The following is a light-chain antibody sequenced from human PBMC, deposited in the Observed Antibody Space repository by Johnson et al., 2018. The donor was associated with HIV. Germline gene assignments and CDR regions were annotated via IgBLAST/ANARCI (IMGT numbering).Light chain of an antibody. V-gene: IGLV1-51*02. J-gene: IGLJ1*01. CDR2: EDN. Sequence: QPVLTQPPSVSAAPGQTVNISCSGNVSNIESYFVSWYQQLPGAAPTLLIYEDNKRPSGIPDRFSGSKSGATATLGITGLQTGDEADYYCGTWDSSLSALYVFGTGTKVTVL. CDR1: VSNIESYF. CDR3: GTWDSSLSALYV.